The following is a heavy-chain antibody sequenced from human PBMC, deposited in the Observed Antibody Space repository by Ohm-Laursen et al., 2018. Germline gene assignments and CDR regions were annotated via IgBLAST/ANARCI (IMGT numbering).Heavy chain of an antibody. CDR2: IVVGSGNT. J-gene: IGHJ3*02. CDR1: GFTFTSSA. Sequence: SMKVSCKASGFTFTSSAMQWVRQARGQRLEWIGWIVVGSGNTNYAQKFQERVTITRDMSTSTAYMELSSLRSEDTAVYYCAAEGYSYGVHAFDIWGQGTMVTVSS. D-gene: IGHD5-18*01. CDR3: AAEGYSYGVHAFDI. V-gene: IGHV1-58*02.